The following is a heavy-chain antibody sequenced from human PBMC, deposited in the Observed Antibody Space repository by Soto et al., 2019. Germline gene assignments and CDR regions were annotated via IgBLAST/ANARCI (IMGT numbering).Heavy chain of an antibody. V-gene: IGHV5-51*01. Sequence: GESLKISCKGSGYSFTSYWIGWVRQMPGKGLEWMGIIYPGDSDTRYSPSFQGQVTISADKSISTAYLQWSSLKASDTAMYYCARHTAGYCSGGSCYFSAPFDYWGQGTLVTVSS. CDR1: GYSFTSYW. CDR3: ARHTAGYCSGGSCYFSAPFDY. D-gene: IGHD2-15*01. J-gene: IGHJ4*02. CDR2: IYPGDSDT.